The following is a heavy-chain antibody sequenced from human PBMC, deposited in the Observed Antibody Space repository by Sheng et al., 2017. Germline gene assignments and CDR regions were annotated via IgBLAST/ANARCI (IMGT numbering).Heavy chain of an antibody. CDR2: INHSGST. J-gene: IGHJ3*02. CDR3: ARAPLRYCSSTSCRKDAFDI. D-gene: IGHD2-2*01. Sequence: QVQLQQWGAGLLKPSETLSLTCAVYVGSFSGYYWSWIRQPPGKGLEWIGEINHSGSTNYNPSLKSRVTISVDTSKNQFSLKLSSVTAADTAVYYCARAPLRYCSSTSCRKDAFDIWGQGTMVTVSS. CDR1: VGSFSGYY. V-gene: IGHV4-34*01.